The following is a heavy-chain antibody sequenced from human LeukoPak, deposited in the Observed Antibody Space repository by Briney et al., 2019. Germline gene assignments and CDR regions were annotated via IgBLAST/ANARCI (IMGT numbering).Heavy chain of an antibody. CDR2: IYHSGST. V-gene: IGHV4-4*02. D-gene: IGHD6-19*01. CDR3: ARVQFSSGSLDY. CDR1: GGSISSSNW. J-gene: IGHJ4*02. Sequence: SETLSLTCAVSGGSISSSNWWSWVRQPPGKGLEWIGEIYHSGSTNYNPSLKSRVTMSVDKSKNQFPLKLSSVTAADTAVYYCARVQFSSGSLDYWGQGTLVTVSS.